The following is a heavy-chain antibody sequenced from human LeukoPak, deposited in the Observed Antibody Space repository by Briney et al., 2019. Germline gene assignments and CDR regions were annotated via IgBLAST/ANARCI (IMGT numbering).Heavy chain of an antibody. V-gene: IGHV3-33*08. CDR3: ARDLGLRYGSGAYRFDP. Sequence: GGSLRLSCAAYGFSFSTYGMHWVRQAPGKRLESVAVIWYDGSHQYYADSVKGRFTISRDMSNSTLYLQMNNLRVDGTALYYCARDLGLRYGSGAYRFDPWGQGTQVIVSS. D-gene: IGHD3-10*01. J-gene: IGHJ5*02. CDR1: GFSFSTYG. CDR2: IWYDGSHQ.